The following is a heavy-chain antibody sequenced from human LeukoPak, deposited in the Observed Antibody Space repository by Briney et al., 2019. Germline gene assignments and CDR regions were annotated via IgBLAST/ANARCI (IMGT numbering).Heavy chain of an antibody. Sequence: ASVKVSCKASGYTFTSYGISWVRQAPGQGLEWMGWISAYNGNTNYAQKLQGRVTMTTDTSTSTAYMELRSLRSDDTAVYYCARAGQSSGYYSLITRGKGSYDYWGQGTLVTVSP. CDR3: ARAGQSSGYYSLITRGKGSYDY. J-gene: IGHJ4*02. CDR2: ISAYNGNT. CDR1: GYTFTSYG. V-gene: IGHV1-18*01. D-gene: IGHD3-22*01.